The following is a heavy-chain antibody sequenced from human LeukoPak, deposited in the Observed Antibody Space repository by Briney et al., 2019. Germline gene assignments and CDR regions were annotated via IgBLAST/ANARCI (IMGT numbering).Heavy chain of an antibody. Sequence: ASVKVSCKASGYTFTSYAMHWVRQAPGQRLEWMGWINAGNGNTKYSQKFQGRVTITRDTSAGTAYMELSSLRSEDTAVYYCATPGPYYYGSGSYELAFDIWGQGTMVTVSS. D-gene: IGHD3-10*01. CDR1: GYTFTSYA. CDR2: INAGNGNT. CDR3: ATPGPYYYGSGSYELAFDI. J-gene: IGHJ3*02. V-gene: IGHV1-3*01.